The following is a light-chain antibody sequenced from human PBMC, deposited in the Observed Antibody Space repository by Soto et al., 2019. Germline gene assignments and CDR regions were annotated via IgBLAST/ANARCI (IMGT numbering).Light chain of an antibody. CDR1: QSVSSSY. CDR3: QVYITSVTWT. V-gene: IGKV3-20*01. CDR2: GSS. J-gene: IGKJ1*01. Sequence: EIVLTQSPGTPSLSPGEIATLSCRAIQSVSSSYLAWYQQRPGQAPRLLMYGSSKRATGIPDRFSGSGSGTDFPLTINRLEPEDFAVYYCQVYITSVTWTFGQGTKVDIK.